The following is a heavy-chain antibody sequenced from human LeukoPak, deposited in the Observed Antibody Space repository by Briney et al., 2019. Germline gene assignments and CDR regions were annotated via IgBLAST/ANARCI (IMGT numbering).Heavy chain of an antibody. V-gene: IGHV3-53*01. CDR3: GRDPNGDYVGAFEF. D-gene: IGHD4-17*01. J-gene: IGHJ3*01. CDR2: SSSGGSNT. CDR1: GFTVTSNY. Sequence: GGSLRLSCAASGFTVTSNYMSWVRQAPGEGLEWVSASSSGGSNTLYADAVKGRFTISRDNSKNTLYLQMDSLRAEDTAVYFCGRDPNGDYVGAFEFWGHGTMVTVSS.